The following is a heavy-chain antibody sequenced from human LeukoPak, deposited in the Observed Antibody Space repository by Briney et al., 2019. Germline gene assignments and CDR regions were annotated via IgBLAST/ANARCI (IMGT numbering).Heavy chain of an antibody. CDR3: AKPNQWLAPFDY. CDR1: GFTFSNAW. V-gene: IGHV3-15*01. J-gene: IGHJ4*02. Sequence: GGSLRLSCAASGFTFSNAWMSWVRQAPGKGLEWVGRIKSKTDGGATDYAAPVKGRFTISRDDSKNTLYLQMNSLKTEDTAVYYCAKPNQWLAPFDYWGQGTLVTVSS. D-gene: IGHD6-19*01. CDR2: IKSKTDGGAT.